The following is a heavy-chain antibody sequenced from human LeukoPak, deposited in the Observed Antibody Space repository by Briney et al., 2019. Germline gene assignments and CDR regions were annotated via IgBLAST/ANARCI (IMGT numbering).Heavy chain of an antibody. CDR1: GFTFNNYV. J-gene: IGHJ4*02. CDR2: ISGSGASK. Sequence: PGGSLRLSCAASGFTFNNYVMSWVRQAPGKGLEWVSGISGSGASKVYADSVRGRFTISRDNSKNTLYLQMNSLGAADTAVYYCACLPATIPFDYWGQGTLVTVSS. CDR3: ACLPATIPFDY. D-gene: IGHD2-2*02. V-gene: IGHV3-23*01.